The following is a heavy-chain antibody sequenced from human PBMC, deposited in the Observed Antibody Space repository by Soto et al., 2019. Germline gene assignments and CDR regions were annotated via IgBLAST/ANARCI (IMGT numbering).Heavy chain of an antibody. CDR2: ISSSSSTI. CDR1: GFTFSNYT. J-gene: IGHJ4*02. Sequence: EVQLVESGGGLVQPGGSLRLSCAASGFTFSNYTMNWVRQAPGKGLEWVSYISSSSSTIYYADSVKGRFTISRDNAKHSLSLQMNSLRDEDTAVHYCAREGGVYGGHFDYWGQGTLVTVSS. V-gene: IGHV3-48*02. CDR3: AREGGVYGGHFDY. D-gene: IGHD4-17*01.